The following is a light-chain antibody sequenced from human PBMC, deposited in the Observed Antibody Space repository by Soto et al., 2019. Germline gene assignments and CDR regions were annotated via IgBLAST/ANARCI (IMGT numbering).Light chain of an antibody. CDR3: QHYGSSSWT. CDR2: GAS. J-gene: IGKJ1*01. V-gene: IGKV3-20*01. CDR1: QSVSSSY. Sequence: EIVMTQSPATLSLSPVERATLSCRASQSVSSSYLAWYQQKPGQAPRLLIYGASSRATGIPDRFSGSGSGTDFTLSISRLEPEDFAVYYCQHYGSSSWTFGQGTRWIS.